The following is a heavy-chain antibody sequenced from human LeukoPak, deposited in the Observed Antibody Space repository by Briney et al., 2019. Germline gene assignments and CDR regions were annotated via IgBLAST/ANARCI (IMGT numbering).Heavy chain of an antibody. CDR3: ARGVVPAALYWYFDL. CDR1: GFTFDDYG. D-gene: IGHD2-2*01. Sequence: GGSLRLSCAASGFTFDDYGMSWVRQAPGKGLEWVSGINWNGGSTGYADSVKGRFTISRDNAKNSLYLQMNSLRAEDTALYHCARGVVPAALYWYFDLWGRGTLVTVSS. CDR2: INWNGGST. J-gene: IGHJ2*01. V-gene: IGHV3-20*01.